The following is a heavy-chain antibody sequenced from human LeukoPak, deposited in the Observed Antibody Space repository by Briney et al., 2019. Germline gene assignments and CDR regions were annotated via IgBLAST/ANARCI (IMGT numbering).Heavy chain of an antibody. V-gene: IGHV3-23*01. CDR3: AKSSGWRYYYYYYMDV. Sequence: GGSLRLSCAASGFIFSSYAMSWVRQAPGKGLEWVSAISGSGGSTYYADSVKGRFTISRDNSKNTLYLQMNSLRAEDTAVYYCAKSSGWRYYYYYYMDVWGKGTTVTVSS. J-gene: IGHJ6*03. CDR1: GFIFSSYA. CDR2: ISGSGGST. D-gene: IGHD6-19*01.